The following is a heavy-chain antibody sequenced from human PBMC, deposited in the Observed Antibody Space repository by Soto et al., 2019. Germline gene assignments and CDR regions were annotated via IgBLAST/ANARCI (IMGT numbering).Heavy chain of an antibody. CDR3: ARGGKYSSSSLFGY. CDR2: INPNSGGT. CDR1: GYTFTGYY. J-gene: IGHJ4*02. V-gene: IGHV1-2*04. Sequence: GASVKVSCKASGYTFTGYYMHWVRQAPGQGLEWMGWINPNSGGTNYAQKFQGWVTMTRDTPISTAYMELSRLRSDDTAVYYCARGGKYSSSSLFGYWGQGTLVTVSS. D-gene: IGHD6-6*01.